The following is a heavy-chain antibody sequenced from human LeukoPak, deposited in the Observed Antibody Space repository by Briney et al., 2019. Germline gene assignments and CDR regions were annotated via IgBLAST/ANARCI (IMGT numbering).Heavy chain of an antibody. V-gene: IGHV3-30-3*01. D-gene: IGHD6-19*01. CDR1: GFTFSTYT. CDR3: ARAPYTSGWYFAFDC. J-gene: IGHJ4*02. Sequence: GGSLRLSCAASGFTFSTYTMHWVRQAPGKGLEWVALISYEGSKQNYADSVEGRFTISRDNSQNTLYLEMSGLRTEDTAVYYCARAPYTSGWYFAFDCWGQGTLVTVSS. CDR2: ISYEGSKQ.